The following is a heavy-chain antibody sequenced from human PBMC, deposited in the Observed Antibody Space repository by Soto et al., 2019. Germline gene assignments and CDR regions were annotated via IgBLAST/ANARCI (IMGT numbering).Heavy chain of an antibody. CDR1: GGSISSGGYY. CDR2: IYYSGST. J-gene: IGHJ4*02. V-gene: IGHV4-31*03. Sequence: QVQLQESGPGLVKPSQTLSLTCTVSGGSISSGGYYWSWIRQHPGKGLEWIGYIYYSGSTYYNPSLQRRVTISVDTSKNQFSLKLSSVTAADTAVFYCARDRGEDSKSFDYWGQGTLVTVSS. CDR3: ARDRGEDSKSFDY. D-gene: IGHD3-10*01.